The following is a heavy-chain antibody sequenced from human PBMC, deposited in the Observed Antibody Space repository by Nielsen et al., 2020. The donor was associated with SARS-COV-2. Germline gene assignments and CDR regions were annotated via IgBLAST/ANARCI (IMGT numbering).Heavy chain of an antibody. V-gene: IGHV1-46*01. CDR3: ARGGVPPYRVGAKDY. CDR1: GYTFTSYY. D-gene: IGHD1-26*01. J-gene: IGHJ4*02. CDR2: INPSGGST. Sequence: ASVHVSCKASGYTFTSYYMHWVRQAPGQVLEWMGIINPSGGSTSYAQKFQGRVTMTRDTSTSTVYMELSSLRSEDTGVYYCARGGVPPYRVGAKDYWGQGTLVTVSS.